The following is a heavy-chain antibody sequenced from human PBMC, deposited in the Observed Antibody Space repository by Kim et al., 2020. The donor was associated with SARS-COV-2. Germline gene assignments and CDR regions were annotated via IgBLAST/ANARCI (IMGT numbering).Heavy chain of an antibody. Sequence: SETLSLTCTVSGGSISSYYWIWIRQPPGKGLEWIGYIYYSGSTNYNPSLKSRVTISVDTSKNQFSLKLSSVTAADTAVYYCARDPGLLWFGESYYYYGMDVWGQGTTVTVSS. CDR3: ARDPGLLWFGESYYYYGMDV. D-gene: IGHD3-10*01. V-gene: IGHV4-59*01. CDR2: IYYSGST. J-gene: IGHJ6*02. CDR1: GGSISSYY.